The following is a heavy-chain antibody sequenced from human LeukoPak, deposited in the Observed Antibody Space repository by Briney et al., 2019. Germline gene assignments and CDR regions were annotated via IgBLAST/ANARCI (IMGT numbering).Heavy chain of an antibody. CDR3: ARALLWFGGDYFDY. Sequence: GGSLRLSCAASGFTFDDYGMSWVRQAPGKGLEWVSGINWNGGSTGYADSVKGRFTISRDNAKNSLYLQMNSLRAKDTALYYCARALLWFGGDYFDYWGQGTLVTVSS. CDR2: INWNGGST. J-gene: IGHJ4*02. CDR1: GFTFDDYG. V-gene: IGHV3-20*04. D-gene: IGHD3-10*01.